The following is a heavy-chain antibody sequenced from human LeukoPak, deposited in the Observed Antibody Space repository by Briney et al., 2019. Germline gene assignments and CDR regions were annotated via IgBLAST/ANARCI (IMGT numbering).Heavy chain of an antibody. D-gene: IGHD2-21*02. CDR3: ARDAVVVTAIGAFDI. J-gene: IGHJ3*02. CDR2: ISSSSSYI. CDR1: GFTFSSYS. V-gene: IGHV3-21*01. Sequence: GGSLRLSCAASGFTFSSYSMNWVRQAPGKGLEWVSSISSSSSYIYYADSVKGRFTISRDNAKNSLYLQMNSLRAEDTAVYYCARDAVVVTAIGAFDIWGQGTMVTVSS.